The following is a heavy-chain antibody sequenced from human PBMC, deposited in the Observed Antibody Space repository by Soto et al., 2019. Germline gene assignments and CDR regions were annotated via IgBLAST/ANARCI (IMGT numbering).Heavy chain of an antibody. Sequence: SETLSLTCTVSGASISGFYWSWIRKSAGKGLEWIGRIYATGTTDYNPSLKSRVMMSVDTSKKQFSLKLRSMTAADTAVYYCAPIWFGEFRNWFDPWGQGTLVTVSS. CDR1: GASISGFY. CDR2: IYATGTT. V-gene: IGHV4-4*07. CDR3: APIWFGEFRNWFDP. J-gene: IGHJ5*02. D-gene: IGHD3-10*01.